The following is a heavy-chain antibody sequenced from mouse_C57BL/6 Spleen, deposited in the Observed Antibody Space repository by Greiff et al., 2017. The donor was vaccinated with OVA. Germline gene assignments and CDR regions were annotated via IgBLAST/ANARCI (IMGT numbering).Heavy chain of an antibody. CDR1: GFTFSSYA. CDR3: ARPEQEGYYWFAY. V-gene: IGHV5-4*01. J-gene: IGHJ3*01. CDR2: ISDGGSYT. D-gene: IGHD2-3*01. Sequence: EVQLVESGGGLVKPGGSLKLSCAASGFTFSSYAMSWVRQTPEKRLEWVATISDGGSYTYYPDNVKGRFTISRDNAKNNLYLQMSHLKSEDTAMYYCARPEQEGYYWFAYWGQGTLVTVSA.